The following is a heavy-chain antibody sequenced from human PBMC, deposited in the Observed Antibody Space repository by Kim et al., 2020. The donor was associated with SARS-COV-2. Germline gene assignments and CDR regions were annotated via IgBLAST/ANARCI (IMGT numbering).Heavy chain of an antibody. D-gene: IGHD3-10*01. J-gene: IGHJ4*02. CDR3: ADGSGSY. CDR2: SSSNI. Sequence: SSSNINYADSVKGRFTISSDNAKNSLYLQMNSLRAEDTAVYYCADGSGSYWGQGTLVTVSS. V-gene: IGHV3-21*01.